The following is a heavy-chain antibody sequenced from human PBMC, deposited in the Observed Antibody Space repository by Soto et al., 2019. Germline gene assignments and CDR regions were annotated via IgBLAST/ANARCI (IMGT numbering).Heavy chain of an antibody. D-gene: IGHD3-3*02. CDR2: IKQDGSEK. Sequence: SLRLSCAASGFTFSSYWMSWVRQAPGKGLEWVANIKQDGSEKYYVDSVKGRFTISRDNAKNSLYLQMNSLRAEDTAVYYCARVRAIFGVVMGYYYYMDVWGEGTTVTVSS. CDR3: ARVRAIFGVVMGYYYYMDV. V-gene: IGHV3-7*01. J-gene: IGHJ6*03. CDR1: GFTFSSYW.